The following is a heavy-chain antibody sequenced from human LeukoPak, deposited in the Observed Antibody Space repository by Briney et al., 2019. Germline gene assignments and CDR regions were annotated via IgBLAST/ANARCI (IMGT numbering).Heavy chain of an antibody. Sequence: GGSLRLSCAASGFTFSSYWMSWVRQAPGKGLEWVANIKQDGSEKYYVDSVKGRFTISRDNAKNSLYLQMNSLRAEDTAVYCCAREMGGFDIVVVPAAIPFDYWGQGTLVTVSS. D-gene: IGHD2-2*01. CDR3: AREMGGFDIVVVPAAIPFDY. J-gene: IGHJ4*02. CDR2: IKQDGSEK. V-gene: IGHV3-7*01. CDR1: GFTFSSYW.